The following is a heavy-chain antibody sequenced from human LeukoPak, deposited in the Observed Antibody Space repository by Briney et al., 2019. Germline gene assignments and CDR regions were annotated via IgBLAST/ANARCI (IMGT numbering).Heavy chain of an antibody. V-gene: IGHV3-21*01. CDR3: ARDPIAVAGGTHFDY. Sequence: GGSLRLSCAASGFTFSSYSMNWVRQAPGKGLEWVSSISSSSSYIYYADSVKGRFTISRDNAKNSLYLQMNSLRAEDTAVYYCARDPIAVAGGTHFDYWGQGTLVTVSS. J-gene: IGHJ4*02. CDR2: ISSSSSYI. D-gene: IGHD6-19*01. CDR1: GFTFSSYS.